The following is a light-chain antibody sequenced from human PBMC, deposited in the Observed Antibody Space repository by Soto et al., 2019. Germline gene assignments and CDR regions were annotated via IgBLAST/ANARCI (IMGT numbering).Light chain of an antibody. J-gene: IGKJ5*01. V-gene: IGKV3D-20*02. CDR1: QSVSSSY. CDR2: DAS. CDR3: QQYNNWPPIT. Sequence: EIVMTQSPATLSVSPGERATLSCRASQSVSSSYLAWYQQKPGRAPRLLIYDASNRATGIPDRFSASASGTDFTLSISRLEPEAFAVYYCQQYNNWPPITFGQGTRL.